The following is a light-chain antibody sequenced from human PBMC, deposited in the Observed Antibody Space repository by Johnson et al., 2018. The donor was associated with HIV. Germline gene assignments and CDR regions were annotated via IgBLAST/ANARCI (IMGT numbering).Light chain of an antibody. J-gene: IGLJ1*01. Sequence: QAVLTQPPSVSAAPGQMVNISCSGNISNIESYFVYWYQQLPGAAPTLLIYEDNKRPSGIPDRFSGSKSGATATLGITGLQTGDEADYYCGIWDASLSPLYVFGSGTTITVL. CDR2: EDN. V-gene: IGLV1-51*02. CDR1: ISNIESYF. CDR3: GIWDASLSPLYV.